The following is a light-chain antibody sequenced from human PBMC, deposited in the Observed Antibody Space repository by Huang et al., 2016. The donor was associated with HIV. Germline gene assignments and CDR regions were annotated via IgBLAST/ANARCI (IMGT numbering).Light chain of an antibody. CDR1: QSISSSS. V-gene: IGKV3-20*01. J-gene: IGKJ3*01. CDR3: HQYGSPPFT. CDR2: VAS. Sequence: EIVLTQFPGTLSLSPGERATLSCRASQSISSSSLAWYLQKPGQAPTLLIHVASTRAAGIPDRFSGSGSGTDFTLTISRLEPEDFAVYYCHQYGSPPFTFGPGTKVDIK.